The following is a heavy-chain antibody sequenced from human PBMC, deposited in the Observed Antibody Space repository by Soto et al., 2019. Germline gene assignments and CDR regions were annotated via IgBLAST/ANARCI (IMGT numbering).Heavy chain of an antibody. CDR1: GGSISSSNYY. V-gene: IGHV4-39*07. CDR3: ARGRRDGYNWNFDY. Sequence: SETLSLTCTVSGGSISSSNYYWGWIRQPPGKGLEWIGTIYYSGSTYYNPSLKSRVTISVDTSKNQFSLKLSSVTAADTAVYYCARGRRDGYNWNFDYWGQGTLVTVSS. D-gene: IGHD5-12*01. J-gene: IGHJ4*02. CDR2: IYYSGST.